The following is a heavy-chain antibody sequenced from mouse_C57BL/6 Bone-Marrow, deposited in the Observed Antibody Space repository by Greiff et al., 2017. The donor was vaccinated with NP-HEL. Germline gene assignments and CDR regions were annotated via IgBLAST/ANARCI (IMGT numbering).Heavy chain of an antibody. CDR3: ARWGGPRFAY. V-gene: IGHV1-64*01. CDR2: IHPNSGST. CDR1: GYTFTSYW. Sequence: QVQLKQSGAELVKPGASVKLSCKASGYTFTSYWMHWVKQRPGQGLEWIGMIHPNSGSTNYNEKFKSKATLTVDKSSSTAYMQLSSLTSEDSAVYYCARWGGPRFAYWGQGTLVTVSA. J-gene: IGHJ3*01.